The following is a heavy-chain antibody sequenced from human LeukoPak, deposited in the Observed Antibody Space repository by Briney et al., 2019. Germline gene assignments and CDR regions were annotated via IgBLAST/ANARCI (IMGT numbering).Heavy chain of an antibody. CDR1: GFTFSSYG. CDR3: ANPGLGSGRRD. V-gene: IGHV3-23*01. CDR2: ISFSGGYT. Sequence: PGGSLRLSCAASGFTFSSYGMSWVRQAPGKGLDWVSTISFSGGYTYYADSVKGRFTISRDNSKNTLYLQMNSLRVEDTAVYYCANPGLGSGRRDWGQGILVTVSS. D-gene: IGHD2-15*01. J-gene: IGHJ4*02.